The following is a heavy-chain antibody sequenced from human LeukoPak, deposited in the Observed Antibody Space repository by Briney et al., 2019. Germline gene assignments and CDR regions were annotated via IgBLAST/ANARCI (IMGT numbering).Heavy chain of an antibody. V-gene: IGHV1-18*01. D-gene: IGHD5-12*01. CDR2: ISAHNGYT. CDR3: ARDMTYEVDY. CDR1: GYPFTSYG. Sequence: ASVKASCKASGYPFTSYGISWVRQAPGQGLEWMGWISAHNGYTNYAQKLQGRVTVTTDTSTSTVYMELRSLTSDDTAVYYCARDMTYEVDYWGQGTLVTVSS. J-gene: IGHJ4*02.